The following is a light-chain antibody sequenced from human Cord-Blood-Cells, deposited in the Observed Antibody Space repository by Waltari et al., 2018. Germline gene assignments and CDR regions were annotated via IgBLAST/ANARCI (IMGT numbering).Light chain of an antibody. CDR3: CSYAGSCTLGV. CDR2: DVS. J-gene: IGLJ3*02. Sequence: QSALTQPRSVSGSPGQSVTISCTGTSIYVGGYNYVSSYQQHPDKPPKLMIYDVSKRTSGVPAPFSGSSSGNTASPTMSRLQAEDEADYYCCSYAGSCTLGVFGGGTKLTVL. V-gene: IGLV2-11*01. CDR1: SIYVGGYNY.